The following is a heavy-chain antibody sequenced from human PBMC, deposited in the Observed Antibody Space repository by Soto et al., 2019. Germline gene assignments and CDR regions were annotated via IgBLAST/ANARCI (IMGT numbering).Heavy chain of an antibody. V-gene: IGHV3-30*18. CDR1: GFTFSSYG. J-gene: IGHJ4*02. CDR3: AKVYNEWWFDY. CDR2: ISYDGSNK. Sequence: GGSLRLSCAASGFTFSSYGMHWVRQAPGKGLEWVAVISYDGSNKYYADSVKGRFTISRDNSKNTLYLQMNSLRAEDTAVYYCAKVYNEWWFDYWGQGTLVTVSS. D-gene: IGHD2-15*01.